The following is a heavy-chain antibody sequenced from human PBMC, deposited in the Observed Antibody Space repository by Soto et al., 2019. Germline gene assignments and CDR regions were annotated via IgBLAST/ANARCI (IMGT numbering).Heavy chain of an antibody. CDR1: GGTLSTSA. J-gene: IGHJ6*02. Sequence: QVQLEQSGAEVKKPGSSVKVSCRPSGGTLSTSAISWVRQAPGQGLEWMGGIMPIFRTPDYAQKFQGRVTITADESTSTAYMELSGLRSADTAVYYCARDKDRQQLGGNYYYMLDVWGQGTTVTVSS. V-gene: IGHV1-69*13. CDR3: ARDKDRQQLGGNYYYMLDV. D-gene: IGHD3-3*02. CDR2: IMPIFRTP.